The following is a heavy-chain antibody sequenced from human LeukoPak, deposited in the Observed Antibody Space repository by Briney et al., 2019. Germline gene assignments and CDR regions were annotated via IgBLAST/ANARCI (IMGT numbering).Heavy chain of an antibody. CDR1: GYTFTGYY. CDR3: VRAPYSSSSNFDY. D-gene: IGHD6-6*01. Sequence: GASVKVSCKASGYTFTGYYMHWVRQAPGQGLEWMGWINPNSGGTNYAQKFQGRVTMTRDTSISTAYMELSRLRSDDTAVYYCVRAPYSSSSNFDYWGQGTLVTVSS. CDR2: INPNSGGT. J-gene: IGHJ4*02. V-gene: IGHV1-2*02.